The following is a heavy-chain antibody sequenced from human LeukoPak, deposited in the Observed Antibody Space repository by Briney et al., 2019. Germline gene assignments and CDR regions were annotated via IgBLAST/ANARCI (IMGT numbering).Heavy chain of an antibody. V-gene: IGHV1-69*13. CDR1: GGTFSSYA. Sequence: SVKVSCKASGGTFSSYAINWVRQAPGQGLEWMGGIIPIFGTANYAQKFQGRVTITADESTSTAYMELSSLRSEDTAVYYCARGVTTGGKYYYYYYMDVWGKGTTVTVSS. CDR2: IIPIFGTA. CDR3: ARGVTTGGKYYYYYYMDV. D-gene: IGHD4-11*01. J-gene: IGHJ6*03.